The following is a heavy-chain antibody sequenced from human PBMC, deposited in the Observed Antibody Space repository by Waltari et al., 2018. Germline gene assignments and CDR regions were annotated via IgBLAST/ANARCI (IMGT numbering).Heavy chain of an antibody. D-gene: IGHD6-13*01. J-gene: IGHJ4*01. V-gene: IGHV1-3*01. Sequence: QVQLVQSGAEVKKPGASVKVSCKASGYTFTAYAVHWVRQAPGQSLEWMGWLKVGNGKTEYSQRFQGRVTITTDTSANTAFMELSSLSSEDTAIYYCARGDYSSIWPFYFDYWGQGALVTVSS. CDR2: LKVGNGKT. CDR1: GYTFTAYA. CDR3: ARGDYSSIWPFYFDY.